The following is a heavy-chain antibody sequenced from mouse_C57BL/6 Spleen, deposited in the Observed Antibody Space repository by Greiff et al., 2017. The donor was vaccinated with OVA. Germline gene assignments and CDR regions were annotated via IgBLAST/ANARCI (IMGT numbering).Heavy chain of an antibody. Sequence: EVQLQQSGPELVKPGASVKIPCKASGYTFTDYNMDWVKQSHGKSLEWIGDINPNNGGTIYNQKFKGKATLTVDKSSSTAYMELRSLTSEDTAVDYCARKVPYYYGSSYWYFDVWGTGTTVTVSS. V-gene: IGHV1-18*01. CDR2: INPNNGGT. CDR3: ARKVPYYYGSSYWYFDV. J-gene: IGHJ1*03. CDR1: GYTFTDYN. D-gene: IGHD1-1*01.